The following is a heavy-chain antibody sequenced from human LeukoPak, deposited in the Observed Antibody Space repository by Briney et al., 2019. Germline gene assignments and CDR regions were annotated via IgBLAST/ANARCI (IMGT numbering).Heavy chain of an antibody. CDR2: FDPEDGET. J-gene: IGHJ4*02. CDR3: ATPPPRDTPYYFDY. V-gene: IGHV1-24*01. D-gene: IGHD2-21*02. Sequence: ASVKVSCKVSGYTLTELSMHRVRQAPGKGLEWMGGFDPEDGETIYAQKFQGRVTMTEDTSTDTAYMELSSLRSEDTAVYYCATPPPRDTPYYFDYWGQGTLVTVSS. CDR1: GYTLTELS.